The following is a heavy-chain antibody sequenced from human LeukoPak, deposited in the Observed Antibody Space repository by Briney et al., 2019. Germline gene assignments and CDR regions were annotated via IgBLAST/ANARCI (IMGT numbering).Heavy chain of an antibody. CDR3: ARHPELYFFDY. CDR2: ISYSGST. CDR1: GASISSYY. V-gene: IGHV4-59*08. Sequence: PSETLSLTSTVSGASISSYYWSWIRQPPGKGVEWIGYISYSGSTNYNPSLKSRVTISADTSKNQVSLTLSSVTAADTAVYYCARHPELYFFDYWGQGTLVTVSS. D-gene: IGHD3-10*01. J-gene: IGHJ4*02.